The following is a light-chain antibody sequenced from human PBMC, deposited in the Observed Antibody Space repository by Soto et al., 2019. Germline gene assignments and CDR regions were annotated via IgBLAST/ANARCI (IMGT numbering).Light chain of an antibody. CDR2: GSS. CDR3: QQYGSSPLLT. CDR1: QSVSSSY. V-gene: IGKV3-20*01. J-gene: IGKJ4*01. Sequence: EIVLTQSPGTLSLSPGERATLSCRASQSVSSSYLAWYQQKPGQAPRPLIYGSSSRATGIPDRFSGSGSETDFTLTISRLEPEDFAVYYCQQYGSSPLLTFGGGTKVEIK.